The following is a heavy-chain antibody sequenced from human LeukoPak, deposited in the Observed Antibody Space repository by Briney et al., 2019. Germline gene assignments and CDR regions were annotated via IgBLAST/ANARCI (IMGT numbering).Heavy chain of an antibody. J-gene: IGHJ4*02. CDR3: ARIVIGRYSSGGVAYFDY. D-gene: IGHD6-19*01. Sequence: SVKVSCKASGGTFSSYAISWVRQAPGQGLEWMGRIIPILGIANYAQKFQGRVTITADKSTSTAYMELSSLRSDDTAVYYCARIVIGRYSSGGVAYFDYWGQGTLVTVSS. CDR2: IIPILGIA. CDR1: GGTFSSYA. V-gene: IGHV1-69*04.